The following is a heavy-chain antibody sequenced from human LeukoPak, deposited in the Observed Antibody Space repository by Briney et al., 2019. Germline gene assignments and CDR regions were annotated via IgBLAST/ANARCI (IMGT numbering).Heavy chain of an antibody. CDR1: GFTFGSYA. V-gene: IGHV3-23*01. J-gene: IGHJ4*02. Sequence: PGGSLRLSCAASGFTFGSYAMSWVRQAPGKGLDWVSAIRGSGGSTHYADSGKGRFTISRDNAKNTLYLQMNSLSAEDTAVYYCVKQGESYGDSVVDYWGQGTLVTVSS. CDR2: IRGSGGST. CDR3: VKQGESYGDSVVDY. D-gene: IGHD4-17*01.